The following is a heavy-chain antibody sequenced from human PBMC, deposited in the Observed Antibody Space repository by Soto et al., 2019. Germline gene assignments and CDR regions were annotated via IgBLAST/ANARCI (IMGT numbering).Heavy chain of an antibody. CDR1: GYTFPSYD. CDR2: MNPNSDNT. D-gene: IGHD6-13*01. V-gene: IGHV1-8*01. CDR3: ARVRSSRVAAASRNPFDN. Sequence: ASVKVSCKASGYTFPSYDINWVRQATGQGLEWMGWMNPNSDNTGYAQKFQGRVTMTRNTSISTAYMELSSLRPEDTAVCYCARVRSSRVAAASRNPFDNWGQGTLVTVSS. J-gene: IGHJ4*02.